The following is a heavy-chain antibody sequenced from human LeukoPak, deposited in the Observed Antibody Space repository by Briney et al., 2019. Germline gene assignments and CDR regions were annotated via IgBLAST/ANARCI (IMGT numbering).Heavy chain of an antibody. CDR2: IYYSGST. CDR1: GGSISSYY. V-gene: IGHV4-59*01. Sequence: KPSETLSLTCTVSGGSISSYYWSWIRQPPGKGLEWIGYIYYSGSTNYNPSLKSRVTISVDTSKNQFSLKLSSVTAADTAVYYCARAYSGSSQYFQHWGQGTLVTVSS. J-gene: IGHJ1*01. D-gene: IGHD1-26*01. CDR3: ARAYSGSSQYFQH.